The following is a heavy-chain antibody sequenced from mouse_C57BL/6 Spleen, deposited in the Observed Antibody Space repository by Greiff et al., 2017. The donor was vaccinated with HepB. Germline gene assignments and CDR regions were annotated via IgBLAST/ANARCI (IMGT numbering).Heavy chain of an antibody. CDR3: ARDQGFTGTAMDY. CDR2: INYDGSST. V-gene: IGHV5-16*01. J-gene: IGHJ4*01. Sequence: EVKLMESEGGLVQPGSSMKLSCTASGFTFSDYYMAWVRQVPEKGLEWVANINYDGSSTYYLDSLKSRFIISRDNAKNILYLQMSSLKSEDTATYYCARDQGFTGTAMDYWGQGTSVTVSS. CDR1: GFTFSDYY.